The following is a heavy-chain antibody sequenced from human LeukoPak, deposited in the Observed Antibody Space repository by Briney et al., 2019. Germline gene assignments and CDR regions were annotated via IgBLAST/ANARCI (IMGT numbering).Heavy chain of an antibody. CDR1: GGSISSYY. CDR3: ARQITPPSDAFDI. V-gene: IGHV4-59*01. J-gene: IGHJ3*02. CDR2: IYYSGST. D-gene: IGHD1-14*01. Sequence: SETLSLTCTVSGGSISSYYWSWIRQPPGKGLEWIGYIYYSGSTNYNPSLKSRVTISVDTSKNQFSLKLSSVTAADTAVYYCARQITPPSDAFDIWGQGTMVTVSS.